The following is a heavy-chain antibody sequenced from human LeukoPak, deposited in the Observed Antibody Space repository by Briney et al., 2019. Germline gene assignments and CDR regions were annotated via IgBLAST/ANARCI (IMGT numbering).Heavy chain of an antibody. V-gene: IGHV3-33*01. Sequence: GGSLRLSCAASGFTFSSYGMHWVRQAPGKGLEWVAVIWYDGSNKYYADSVKGRFTIPRDNSKNTLYLQMNSLRAEDTAVYYCARGAGYSSSWFDYWGQGTLVTVSS. J-gene: IGHJ4*02. CDR2: IWYDGSNK. D-gene: IGHD6-13*01. CDR1: GFTFSSYG. CDR3: ARGAGYSSSWFDY.